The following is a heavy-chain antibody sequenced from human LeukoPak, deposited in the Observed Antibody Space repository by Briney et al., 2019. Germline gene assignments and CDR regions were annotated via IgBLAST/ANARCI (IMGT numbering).Heavy chain of an antibody. D-gene: IGHD6-19*01. CDR2: INHSRST. CDR3: ARKSWQWREPGYFDY. CDR1: GGSFSGYY. J-gene: IGHJ4*02. V-gene: IGHV4-34*01. Sequence: PSETLSLTCAVYGGSFSGYYWRWIRQPPGKGREGIGEINHSRSTNYTPSLTSPVTISVDTSKNPFSLKLTSVTAADTAVYYCARKSWQWREPGYFDYWGQGTLVTVSS.